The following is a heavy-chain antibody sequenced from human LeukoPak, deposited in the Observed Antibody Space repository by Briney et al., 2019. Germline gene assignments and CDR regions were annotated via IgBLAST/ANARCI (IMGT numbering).Heavy chain of an antibody. CDR2: IYYSGST. CDR3: ARLDCSGGSCYFDY. D-gene: IGHD2-15*01. V-gene: IGHV4-59*01. J-gene: IGHJ4*02. CDR1: GGSISSYY. Sequence: SETLSLTCTVSGGSISSYYWSWIRQPPGKGLEWIGYIYYSGSTNYNPSLKSRVTISVDTSKNQFSLKLSSVTAADTAVYYCARLDCSGGSCYFDYWGQGTLVTVSS.